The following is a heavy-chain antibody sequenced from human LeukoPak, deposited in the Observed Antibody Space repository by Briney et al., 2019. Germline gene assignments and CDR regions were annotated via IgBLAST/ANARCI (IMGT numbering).Heavy chain of an antibody. D-gene: IGHD2-15*01. CDR2: IYTSGST. CDR3: AREDIVVVVAATPTDAFDI. V-gene: IGHV4-4*07. J-gene: IGHJ3*02. Sequence: SETLSLTCTVSGGSISSYYWSWIRQPAGKGLEWIGRIYTSGSTNYNPSLKSRVTMSVDTSKNQFSLKLSSVTAADTAAYYCAREDIVVVVAATPTDAFDIWGQGTMVTVSS. CDR1: GGSISSYY.